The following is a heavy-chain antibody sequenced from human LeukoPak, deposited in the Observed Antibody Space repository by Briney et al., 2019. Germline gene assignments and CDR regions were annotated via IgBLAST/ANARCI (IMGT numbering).Heavy chain of an antibody. CDR1: GGSISSGGYY. V-gene: IGHV4-31*03. D-gene: IGHD1-14*01. J-gene: IGHJ4*02. CDR3: ARDAENYFDY. Sequence: TLSLTCTVSGGSISSGGYYWSWIRQHPGKGLEWIGYIYYSGSTYYNPSLKSRVTISVDTSKNQFSLKLSSVTAADTAVYYCARDAENYFDYWGQGTLVTVSS. CDR2: IYYSGST.